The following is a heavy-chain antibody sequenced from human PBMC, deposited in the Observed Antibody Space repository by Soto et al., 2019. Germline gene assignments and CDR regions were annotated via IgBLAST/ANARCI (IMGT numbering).Heavy chain of an antibody. Sequence: SSETLSLTCTVSGGSISSSSYYWGWIRQPPGKGLEWIGSIYYSGSTYYNPSLKSRVTISVDTSKNQFSPKLSSVTAADTAVYYCARCVLGYYGMDVWGQGTTVTVSS. D-gene: IGHD3-10*02. J-gene: IGHJ6*02. CDR3: ARCVLGYYGMDV. CDR1: GGSISSSSYY. V-gene: IGHV4-39*01. CDR2: IYYSGST.